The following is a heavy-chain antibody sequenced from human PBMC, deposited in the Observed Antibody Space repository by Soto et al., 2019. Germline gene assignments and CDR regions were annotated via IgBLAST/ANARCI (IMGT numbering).Heavy chain of an antibody. Sequence: GGSLRLSCAASGCTFSDYYMSWIRQAPGKGLEWVSYISSSGSTIYYADSVKGRFTISRDNAKNSLYLQMNSLRAEDTAVYYCARDQDTAMVTFEYWGQGTLVTVSS. D-gene: IGHD5-18*01. CDR1: GCTFSDYY. CDR2: ISSSGSTI. V-gene: IGHV3-11*01. CDR3: ARDQDTAMVTFEY. J-gene: IGHJ4*02.